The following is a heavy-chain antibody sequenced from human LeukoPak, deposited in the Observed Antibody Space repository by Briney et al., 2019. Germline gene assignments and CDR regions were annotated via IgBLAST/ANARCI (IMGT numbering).Heavy chain of an antibody. J-gene: IGHJ4*02. Sequence: PGGSLRLSCTASGFTFGDYTVTWFRQAPGKGLEWVGFIRSKAYGGTTEDAASVKGRFAISRDDSKSIAYLQMNSLKTEDTAVYYCTTGFFVVDQRWGQGTLVTVSS. CDR3: TTGFFVVDQR. CDR2: IRSKAYGGTT. CDR1: GFTFGDYT. V-gene: IGHV3-49*03. D-gene: IGHD2-2*01.